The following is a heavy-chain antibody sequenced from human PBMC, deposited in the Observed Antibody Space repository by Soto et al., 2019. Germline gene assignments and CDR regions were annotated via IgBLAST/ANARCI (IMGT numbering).Heavy chain of an antibody. CDR1: GFTFSSYW. Sequence: GGSLRLSCAASGFTFSSYWMHWVRQAPGKGLVWVSRINSDGSSTSYADSVKGRFTISRDNAKNTLYLQMNSLRAEDTAVYYCAIRASYYDSSGYFDYWGQETLVTVS. V-gene: IGHV3-74*01. J-gene: IGHJ4*02. CDR3: AIRASYYDSSGYFDY. CDR2: INSDGSST. D-gene: IGHD3-22*01.